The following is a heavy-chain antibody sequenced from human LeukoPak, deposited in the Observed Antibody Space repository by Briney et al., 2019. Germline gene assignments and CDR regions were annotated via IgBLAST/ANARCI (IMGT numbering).Heavy chain of an antibody. Sequence: GGSLRLSCAASGFTFDDYAMHWVRQAPGKGLEWVSGISWNSGSIGYADSVKGRFTISRDNAKNSLYLQMNSLRAEDTALYYCAKDMRPTVTTQCAFDIWGQGTMVTVSS. CDR3: AKDMRPTVTTQCAFDI. CDR2: ISWNSGSI. CDR1: GFTFDDYA. D-gene: IGHD4-17*01. J-gene: IGHJ3*02. V-gene: IGHV3-9*01.